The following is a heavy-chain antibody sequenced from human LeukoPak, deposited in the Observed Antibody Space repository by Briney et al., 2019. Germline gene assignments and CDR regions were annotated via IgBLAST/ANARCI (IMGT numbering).Heavy chain of an antibody. D-gene: IGHD2-2*01. CDR3: ARGPGYCSSTSCYYYYYMDV. V-gene: IGHV1-18*01. J-gene: IGHJ6*03. Sequence: GASVKVSCKASGYTFSTYAISWVRQAPGQGLEWMGWISAYNGNTNYAQKLQGRVTMTTDTSTSTAYMELRSLRSDDTAVYYCARGPGYCSSTSCYYYYYMDVWGKGTTVTVSS. CDR2: ISAYNGNT. CDR1: GYTFSTYA.